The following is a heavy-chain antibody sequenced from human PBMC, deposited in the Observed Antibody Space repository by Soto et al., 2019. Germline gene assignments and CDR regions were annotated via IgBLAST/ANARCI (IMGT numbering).Heavy chain of an antibody. CDR3: ARDRRYNWNSDYYYYGMDV. V-gene: IGHV1-69*12. CDR1: GGTFSSYA. J-gene: IGHJ6*02. CDR2: IIPIFGTA. D-gene: IGHD1-7*01. Sequence: QVQLVQSGAEVKKPGSSVKVSCKASGGTFSSYAISWVRQAPGQGLEWMGGIIPIFGTANYAQKFQGRVTITADEATSTAYMELSSRRSEDTAVYYCARDRRYNWNSDYYYYGMDVGGQGTTVTVSS.